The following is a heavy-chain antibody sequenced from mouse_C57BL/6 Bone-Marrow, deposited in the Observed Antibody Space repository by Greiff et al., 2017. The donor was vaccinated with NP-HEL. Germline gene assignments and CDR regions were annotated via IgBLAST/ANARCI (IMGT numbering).Heavy chain of an antibody. CDR2: IYPSSGNT. Sequence: VQLQQSGAELARPGASVKLSCKASGYTFTSYGISWVKQRTGQGLEWIGEIYPSSGNTYYNEKFKGKATLTADKSSSTAYMELRSLTSEDSAVYFCARDYYGSSTFDYWGQGTTLTVSS. V-gene: IGHV1-81*01. CDR1: GYTFTSYG. D-gene: IGHD1-1*01. J-gene: IGHJ2*01. CDR3: ARDYYGSSTFDY.